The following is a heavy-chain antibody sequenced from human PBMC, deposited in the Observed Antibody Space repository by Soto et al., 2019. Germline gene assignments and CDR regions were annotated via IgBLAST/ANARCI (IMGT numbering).Heavy chain of an antibody. J-gene: IGHJ4*02. CDR3: ARNYVTVTTTGYFDY. V-gene: IGHV4-59*01. CDR2: IYYSGST. Sequence: SETLSLTCTVSDDFISSYYWNWIRQPAGKGLEWIGYIYYSGSTNYNPSLKSRVTISVDTSKNQFSLKLSSVTAADTAVYYCARNYVTVTTTGYFDYWGQGTLVTVSS. CDR1: DDFISSYY. D-gene: IGHD4-17*01.